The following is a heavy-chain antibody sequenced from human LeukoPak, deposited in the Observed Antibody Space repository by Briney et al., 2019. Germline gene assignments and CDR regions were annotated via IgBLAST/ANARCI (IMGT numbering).Heavy chain of an antibody. J-gene: IGHJ5*02. CDR1: GGSFSGYY. V-gene: IGHV4-34*01. D-gene: IGHD3-3*01. CDR2: INHSGST. CDR3: ARGDFWSGYDNWFDP. Sequence: SETLSLTCVVYGGSFSGYYWSWIRQPPGKGLEWIGEINHSGSTNYNPSLKSRVTISVDTSKNQFSLKLSSVTAADTAVYYCARGDFWSGYDNWFDPWGQGALVTVSS.